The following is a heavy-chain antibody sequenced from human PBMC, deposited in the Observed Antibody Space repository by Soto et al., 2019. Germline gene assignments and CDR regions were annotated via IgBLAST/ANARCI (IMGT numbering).Heavy chain of an antibody. D-gene: IGHD2-2*01. CDR3: ARVNPARRVEVYYFDY. CDR1: GFTFSSYW. CDR2: INSDGSST. V-gene: IGHV3-74*01. Sequence: GGSLRLSCAASGFTFSSYWMHWVRQAPGKGLVWVSRINSDGSSTSYADSVKGRFTISRDNAKNTLYLQMNSLRAEDTAVYYCARVNPARRVEVYYFDYWGQGTLVTVSS. J-gene: IGHJ4*02.